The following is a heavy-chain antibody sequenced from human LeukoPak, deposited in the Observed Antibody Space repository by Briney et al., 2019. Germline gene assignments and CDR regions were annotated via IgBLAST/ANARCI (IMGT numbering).Heavy chain of an antibody. D-gene: IGHD5-24*01. CDR3: ARVGRDGYNYYGY. CDR1: GYTFTGYY. Sequence: GASVKVSCKASGYTFTGYYMHWVRQAPGQGLEWMGWINPNSGGTNYAQKFQGRVTMTRDTSISTAYMELSRLRPDDTAVYYCARVGRDGYNYYGYWGQGTLVTVSS. V-gene: IGHV1-2*02. J-gene: IGHJ4*02. CDR2: INPNSGGT.